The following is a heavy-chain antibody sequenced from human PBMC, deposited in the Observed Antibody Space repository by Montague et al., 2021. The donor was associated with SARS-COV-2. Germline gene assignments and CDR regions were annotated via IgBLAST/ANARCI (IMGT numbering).Heavy chain of an antibody. V-gene: IGHV4-38-2*02. CDR3: ARSQDCSTTSCHFDY. CDR1: GYSISSGYY. D-gene: IGHD2-2*01. J-gene: IGHJ4*02. Sequence: SETLSLTCTVAGYSISSGYYWGWIRQPPGKGLEWMGSIYHSGSTXYNPSLKSRVTISVDTSKNQFSLKLSSVTAADTAVYYCARSQDCSTTSCHFDYWGQGTLVTVSS. CDR2: IYHSGST.